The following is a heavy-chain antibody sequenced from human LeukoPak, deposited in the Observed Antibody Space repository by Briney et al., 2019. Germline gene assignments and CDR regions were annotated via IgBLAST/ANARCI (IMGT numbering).Heavy chain of an antibody. CDR2: ISSSNSYI. Sequence: TGGSLRLSCAASGFTFTSYSMNWVRQAPGKGLEWVSSISSSNSYIYYADSVKGRFSISRDNAKNSLYLQMNSLRAEDTAVYYCARGDCSSTSCYTWLEYFDLWGRGTLVTVSS. CDR1: GFTFTSYS. D-gene: IGHD2-2*02. V-gene: IGHV3-21*01. J-gene: IGHJ2*01. CDR3: ARGDCSSTSCYTWLEYFDL.